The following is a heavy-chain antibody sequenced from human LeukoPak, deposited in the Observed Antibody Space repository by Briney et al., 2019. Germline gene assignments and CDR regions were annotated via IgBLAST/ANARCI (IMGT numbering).Heavy chain of an antibody. Sequence: GGSLRLSCVASRFTLSGYWMSWVRQAPGKGLEWVANIKHDGSQTYYVDSVKGRFTISRDNAKNSLYLQINSLRAEDTAVYYCARHTYFYDNGDRYYVDYWGQGALVTVSS. CDR3: ARHTYFYDNGDRYYVDY. CDR1: RFTLSGYW. D-gene: IGHD3-22*01. CDR2: IKHDGSQT. V-gene: IGHV3-7*01. J-gene: IGHJ4*02.